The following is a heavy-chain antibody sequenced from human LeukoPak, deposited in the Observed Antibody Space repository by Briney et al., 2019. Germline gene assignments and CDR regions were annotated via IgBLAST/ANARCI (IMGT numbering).Heavy chain of an antibody. J-gene: IGHJ1*01. V-gene: IGHV4-59*01. CDR1: GGSISTYY. D-gene: IGHD6-6*01. CDR2: IYHSGST. CDR3: ARGGAARLHFQN. Sequence: SETLSLTCTVSGGSISTYYWNWIRQPPGKGLEWIGYIYHSGSTNYSPSLQSRVTISVDTSKNRFSLNLNSVTAADTAVYYCARGGAARLHFQNWGQGTLVTVSS.